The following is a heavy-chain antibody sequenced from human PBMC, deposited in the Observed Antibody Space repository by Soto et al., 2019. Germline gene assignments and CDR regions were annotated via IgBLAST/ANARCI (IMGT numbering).Heavy chain of an antibody. V-gene: IGHV1-69*01. CDR2: IIPIFGTA. Sequence: QVQLVQSGAEVKKPGSSVKVSCKASGGTFSSYAISWVRQAPGQGLEWMGGIIPIFGTANYAQKFQGRVTITAAESTSTAYLELSSLRSEDTAVYYCERGAITMIVVVTETDAFDIWGQGTMVTVSS. D-gene: IGHD3-22*01. J-gene: IGHJ3*02. CDR3: ERGAITMIVVVTETDAFDI. CDR1: GGTFSSYA.